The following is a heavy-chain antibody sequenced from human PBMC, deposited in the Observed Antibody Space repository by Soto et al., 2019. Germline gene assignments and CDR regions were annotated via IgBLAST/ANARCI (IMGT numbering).Heavy chain of an antibody. D-gene: IGHD6-13*01. V-gene: IGHV1-2*02. CDR1: GYTFTGYY. J-gene: IGHJ6*02. CDR3: ARDEGRLFSSSWYADYYYYYGMDV. Sequence: QVQLVQSGAEVKKPGASVKVSCKASGYTFTGYYMHWVRQAPGQGLEWMGWINPNSGGTNYAQKFQGRVTMTRDTSISTAYMELSRLRSDDTAVYYCARDEGRLFSSSWYADYYYYYGMDVWGQGTTVTVSS. CDR2: INPNSGGT.